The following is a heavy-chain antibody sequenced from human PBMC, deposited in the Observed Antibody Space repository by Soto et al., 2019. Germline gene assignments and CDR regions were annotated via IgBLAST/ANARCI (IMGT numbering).Heavy chain of an antibody. CDR3: ARGSIDSGGHDY. CDR1: GGSISSGGYS. D-gene: IGHD1-26*01. V-gene: IGHV4-30-2*01. J-gene: IGHJ4*02. CDR2: IYHSGST. Sequence: SETLSLTCAVSGGSISSGGYSWSWIRQPPGKGLEWIGYIYHSGSTYYNPSLKSRVTISVDRSKNQFSLKLSSVTAADTAVYYCARGSIDSGGHDYWGQGTLVTVSS.